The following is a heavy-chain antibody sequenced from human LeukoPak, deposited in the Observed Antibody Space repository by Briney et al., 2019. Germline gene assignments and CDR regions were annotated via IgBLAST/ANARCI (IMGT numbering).Heavy chain of an antibody. V-gene: IGHV1-46*01. CDR1: GLTLTPIY. Sequence: ASVKVSCKASGLTLTPIYTHWVRQAPGQGLEWMAVLYPGGDRAIYAQRFQGRLTLTRDTSTNTVYMEVSSLASEDTAVYYCASEVPRTSRFDHWGQGTLVTVSS. CDR3: ASEVPRTSRFDH. CDR2: LYPGGDRA. D-gene: IGHD2-8*01. J-gene: IGHJ4*02.